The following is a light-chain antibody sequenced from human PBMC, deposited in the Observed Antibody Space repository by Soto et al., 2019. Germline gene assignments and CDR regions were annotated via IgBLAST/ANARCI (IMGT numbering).Light chain of an antibody. J-gene: IGKJ3*01. CDR3: QQYDDLPIT. CDR2: DAS. CDR1: QDISNY. Sequence: DIQMTQSPSSLSASVGDTVTITCQASQDISNYLNWYQQKPGKAPKLLIYDASNLDIGVPSRFSGSRSGTDFTFTISSLQPEDIATYYCQQYDDLPITFGPGTKVHI. V-gene: IGKV1-33*01.